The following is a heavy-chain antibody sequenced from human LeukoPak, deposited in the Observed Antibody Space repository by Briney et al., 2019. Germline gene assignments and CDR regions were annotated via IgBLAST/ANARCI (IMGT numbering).Heavy chain of an antibody. CDR2: SYYSVTT. D-gene: IGHD2-2*01. Sequence: SETLSLTCTVSGGSISSYYWSWIRQPPGKGLEWIGYSYYSVTTNYNPSLKSRVTISVDTSKNQFSLRLSSVTAADTAVYYCARDPGLVAAGYWGQGTLVTVSS. CDR1: GGSISSYY. CDR3: ARDPGLVAAGY. J-gene: IGHJ4*02. V-gene: IGHV4-59*01.